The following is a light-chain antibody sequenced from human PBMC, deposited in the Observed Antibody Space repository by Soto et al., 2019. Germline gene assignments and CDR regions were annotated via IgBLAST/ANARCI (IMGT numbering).Light chain of an antibody. Sequence: EIALAQSPVPLSFSPGEGATHSLPASQTVDGYLAWYQQKPGQAPRLLTYDVSNRATGIPARFSGSGSGTEFTLTNSSLQPEDVATYYCQKYNSASLTVGGGTKVDIK. CDR2: DVS. J-gene: IGKJ4*01. CDR1: QTVDGY. CDR3: QKYNSASLT. V-gene: IGKV3-11*01.